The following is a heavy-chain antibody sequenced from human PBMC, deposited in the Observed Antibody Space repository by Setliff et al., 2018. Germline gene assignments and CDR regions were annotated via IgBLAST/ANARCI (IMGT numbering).Heavy chain of an antibody. CDR3: ERLVRYCTRVTCQRSSDGDF. CDR2: ISAHSGNT. D-gene: IGHD2-8*01. J-gene: IGHJ4*02. V-gene: IGHV1-18*01. Sequence: ASVKVSCKASGYSFNHYGITWVRLAPGQGLEWMGWISAHSGNTFYAPQFQGRLVMTTDTSTNTAYMELRNLTSDDTAMYFCERLVRYCTRVTCQRSSDGDFWGQGTPVTVSS. CDR1: GYSFNHYG.